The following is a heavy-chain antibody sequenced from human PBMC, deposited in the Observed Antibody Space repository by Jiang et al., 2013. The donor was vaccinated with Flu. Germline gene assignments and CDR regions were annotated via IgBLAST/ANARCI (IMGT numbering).Heavy chain of an antibody. CDR3: ARDSTGYSNGWFPF. CDR2: VIPXFDTS. Sequence: EWMEGVIPXFDTSNYAQKFQGRVTITADKSTSTAYMVLSSLTSEDTAVYYCARDSTGYSNGWFPFWGQGTLVTVSS. D-gene: IGHD6-19*01. J-gene: IGHJ4*02. V-gene: IGHV1-69*06.